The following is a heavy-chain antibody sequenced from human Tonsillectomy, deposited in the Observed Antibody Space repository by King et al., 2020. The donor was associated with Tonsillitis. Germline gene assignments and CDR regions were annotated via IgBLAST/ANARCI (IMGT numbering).Heavy chain of an antibody. D-gene: IGHD4-17*01. CDR2: ISSSSSYI. V-gene: IGHV3-21*01. CDR3: AGVRGTTVTTTGTYFDY. Sequence: VQLVESGGGLVKPGGSLRLSCAASGFTFSSYSMNWVRQAPGKGLEWVSFISSSSSYIYYADSVKGRFTISRDNAKNSLYLQMNSLRAEDTAVYYCAGVRGTTVTTTGTYFDYWGQGTLVTVSS. J-gene: IGHJ4*02. CDR1: GFTFSSYS.